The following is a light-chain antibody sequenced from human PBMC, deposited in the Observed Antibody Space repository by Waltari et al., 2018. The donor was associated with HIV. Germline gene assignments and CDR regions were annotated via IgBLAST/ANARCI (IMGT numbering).Light chain of an antibody. J-gene: IGLJ1*01. CDR2: DVT. V-gene: IGLV2-11*01. CDR3: CSYSGTYSYV. CDR1: SSDFRFYTC. Sequence: QSALTQPRSVSWSPGQSVSISCTETSSDFRFYTCVSWYQQHPGKAPKLIIYDVTKRPSGVPDRFSASRSGNTASLTISGLQAEDEATYFCCSYSGTYSYVFGTGTEVSLI.